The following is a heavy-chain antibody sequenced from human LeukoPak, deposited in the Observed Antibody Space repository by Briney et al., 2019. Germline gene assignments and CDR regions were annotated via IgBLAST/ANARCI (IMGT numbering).Heavy chain of an antibody. CDR3: ARTEVYYDSSGYYYAAFDY. V-gene: IGHV1-69*05. D-gene: IGHD3-22*01. CDR1: GGTFSSYA. Sequence: GASVKVSCRASGGTFSSYAISWVRQAPGQGHEWMGRIIPIFGTANYAQKFQGRVTITTDESTSTAYMELSSLRSEDTAVYYCARTEVYYDSSGYYYAAFDYWGQGTLVTVSS. CDR2: IIPIFGTA. J-gene: IGHJ4*02.